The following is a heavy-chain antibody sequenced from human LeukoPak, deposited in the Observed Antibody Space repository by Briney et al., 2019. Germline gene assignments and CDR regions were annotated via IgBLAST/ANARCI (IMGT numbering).Heavy chain of an antibody. D-gene: IGHD2-15*01. CDR3: AKSDCSGPTCYSGLDS. Sequence: GGALRLSCEASGFSFRTYTMSSVRLAPGKGLERVSSISGSGDNAFYADSVKGRFALSRDNSKNTLLLQMNSLRADDAAIYFCAKSDCSGPTCYSGLDSWGQGTLVTVSS. V-gene: IGHV3-23*01. CDR2: ISGSGDNA. CDR1: GFSFRTYT. J-gene: IGHJ4*02.